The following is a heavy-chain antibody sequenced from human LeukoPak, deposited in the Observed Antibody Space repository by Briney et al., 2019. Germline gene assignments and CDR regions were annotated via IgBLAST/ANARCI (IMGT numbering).Heavy chain of an antibody. CDR1: GVSISSYY. CDR3: ARGLGSYSNWFDP. Sequence: SETLCLTCTVSGVSISSYYWSWIRQPPGKGLEWIGYIYYNGSTNYNPSLKSRVPISVDKSKNQLSLKLSSVTAADTAVYYCARGLGSYSNWFDPWGQGTLVTVSS. J-gene: IGHJ5*02. V-gene: IGHV4-59*08. CDR2: IYYNGST. D-gene: IGHD3-10*01.